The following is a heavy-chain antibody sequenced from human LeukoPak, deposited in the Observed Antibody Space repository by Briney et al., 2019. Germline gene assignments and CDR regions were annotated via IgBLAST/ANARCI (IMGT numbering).Heavy chain of an antibody. CDR3: AKDRDCSSTGCYVFAN. CDR2: ISGDGEST. J-gene: IGHJ4*02. Sequence: PGGSLRLSCAASGVTLRNYAMTCIRQAPGKGLQWVSVISGDGESTYYADSVRGRFTISRDNPKNTMYLQMNNLRAEDTAIYYCAKDRDCSSTGCYVFANWGQGTLVTVSS. V-gene: IGHV3-23*01. D-gene: IGHD2-2*01. CDR1: GVTLRNYA.